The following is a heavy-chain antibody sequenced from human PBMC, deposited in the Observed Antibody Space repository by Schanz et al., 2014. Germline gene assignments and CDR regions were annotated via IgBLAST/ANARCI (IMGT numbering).Heavy chain of an antibody. CDR2: ITYNGGTI. V-gene: IGHV3-48*01. Sequence: EVHLVESGGGLVQPGGSLRLSCAASGITFSSHSFNWVRQAPGKGLEWISYITYNGGTIYYADSVKGRFTISRDNAKNSLYLEMNSLRAEDTALYYCARDLPRTFLFDYWGQGTLVTVSS. CDR1: GITFSSHS. J-gene: IGHJ4*02. CDR3: ARDLPRTFLFDY.